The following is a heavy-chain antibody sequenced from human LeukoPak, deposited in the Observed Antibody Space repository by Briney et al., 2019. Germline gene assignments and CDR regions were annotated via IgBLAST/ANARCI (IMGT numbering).Heavy chain of an antibody. Sequence: PSETLSLTCTVSGGSISIYYWSWIRQPPGKGLEWIGYIYYSGSTNYNPSLKSRVTISVDTSKNQFSLKLSSVTAADTAVYYCAREGVGYPYDYYYYMDVWGKGTTVTVSS. J-gene: IGHJ6*03. D-gene: IGHD5-18*01. CDR2: IYYSGST. V-gene: IGHV4-59*01. CDR1: GGSISIYY. CDR3: AREGVGYPYDYYYYMDV.